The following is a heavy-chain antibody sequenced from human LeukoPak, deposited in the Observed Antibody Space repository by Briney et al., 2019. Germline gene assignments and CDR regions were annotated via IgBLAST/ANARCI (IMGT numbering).Heavy chain of an antibody. J-gene: IGHJ4*02. D-gene: IGHD6-13*01. CDR3: ARGRQQLVNFDY. V-gene: IGHV4-34*01. CDR1: GGSFSGYY. CDR2: INHSGST. Sequence: SETLSLTCAVYGGSFSGYYWSWIRQPPGKGLEWIGEINHSGSTNYNPSLKSRVTISVDTSKNQFSLKLSSVTAADTAVYYCARGRQQLVNFDYWGQGTLVTVSS.